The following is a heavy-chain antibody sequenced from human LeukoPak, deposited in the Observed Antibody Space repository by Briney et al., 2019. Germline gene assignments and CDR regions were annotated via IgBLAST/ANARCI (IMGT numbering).Heavy chain of an antibody. CDR3: ARDRFICNGGSCYHLLAFDI. D-gene: IGHD2-15*01. CDR1: GGSISSGGYS. J-gene: IGHJ3*02. CDR2: IYHSGST. V-gene: IGHV4-30-2*01. Sequence: SQTLSLTCAVSGGSISSGGYSWSWIRQPPGKGLEWIGYIYHSGSTYYNPSLKSRVTISVDRSKNQFSLKLSSVTAADTAVYCCARDRFICNGGSCYHLLAFDIWGQGTMVTVSS.